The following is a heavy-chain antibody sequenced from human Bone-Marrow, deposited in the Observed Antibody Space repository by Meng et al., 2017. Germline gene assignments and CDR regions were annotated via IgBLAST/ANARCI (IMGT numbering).Heavy chain of an antibody. CDR2: TYYKSKWYN. J-gene: IGHJ4*02. D-gene: IGHD5-12*01. CDR1: GDSAPSNSAA. CDR3: ARGGIVATSSLDY. Sequence: QVQLQQSGPGLVKPSQTLSLTCAISGDSAPSNSAAWNWIRQSPSRGLEWLGRTYYKSKWYNDYAVSVKSRITINPDTSKNQFSLQLNSVTPEDTAVYYCARGGIVATSSLDYWGQGTLVTVSS. V-gene: IGHV6-1*01.